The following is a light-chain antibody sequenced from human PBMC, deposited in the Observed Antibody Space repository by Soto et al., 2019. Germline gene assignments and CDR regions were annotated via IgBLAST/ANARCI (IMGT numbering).Light chain of an antibody. CDR1: SSNIGNNY. CDR2: ENN. Sequence: QSVLTQPPSVSAAPGQKVTISCSGSSSNIGNNYVSWYQQLPGTAPKLLIYENNKRPSGIPDRFSGSKSGTSATLGITGLQTGDEADYYCGTWDSSLSADQVVFGGGTKVTVL. CDR3: GTWDSSLSADQVV. J-gene: IGLJ2*01. V-gene: IGLV1-51*02.